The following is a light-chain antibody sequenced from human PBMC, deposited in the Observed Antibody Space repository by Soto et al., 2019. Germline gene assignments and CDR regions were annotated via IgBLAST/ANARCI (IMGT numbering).Light chain of an antibody. CDR3: QQYNSWGT. J-gene: IGKJ1*01. CDR1: QSVSSN. Sequence: EIVMTQSPATLSVSPGERATLSCRASQSVSSNLAWYQQKPGQAPRLLIYGASTRATGIPARFSGSGSGTELTLTISSLQSAEFAVYYCQQYNSWGTFGQGTKVEIK. CDR2: GAS. V-gene: IGKV3-15*01.